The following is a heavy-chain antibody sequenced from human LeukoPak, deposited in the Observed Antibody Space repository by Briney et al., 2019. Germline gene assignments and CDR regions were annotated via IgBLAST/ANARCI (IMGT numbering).Heavy chain of an antibody. CDR2: IYTSGST. D-gene: IGHD6-13*01. Sequence: PSETLSLTCTVSGGSISSYHWSWIRQPAGKGLEWIGRIYTSGSTNYNPSLKSRVTMSVDTSKNQFSLKLSSVTAADTAVYYCARTRIAAAGSPSDDYWGQGTLVTVSS. CDR3: ARTRIAAAGSPSDDY. CDR1: GGSISSYH. V-gene: IGHV4-4*07. J-gene: IGHJ4*02.